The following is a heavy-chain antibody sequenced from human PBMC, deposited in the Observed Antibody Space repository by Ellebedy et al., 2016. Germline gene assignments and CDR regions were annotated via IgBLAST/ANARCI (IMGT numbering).Heavy chain of an antibody. D-gene: IGHD6-19*01. J-gene: IGHJ3*02. CDR3: ARPLGGIAVAGKRGGAFDI. CDR1: GFTFSSYS. CDR2: ISTISSTI. V-gene: IGHV3-48*04. Sequence: GESLKISCAASGFTFSSYSMNWVRQAPGKGLEWVSYISTISSTIYYADSVKGRFTISRDNAKNSLYLQMNSLRAEDTAVYYCARPLGGIAVAGKRGGAFDIWGQGTMVTVSS.